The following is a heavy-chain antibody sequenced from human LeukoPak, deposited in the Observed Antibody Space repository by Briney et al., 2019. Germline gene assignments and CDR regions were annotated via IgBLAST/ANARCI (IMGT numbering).Heavy chain of an antibody. J-gene: IGHJ6*02. Sequence: GASVKVSCKASGYTITSYYMHWVRQAPGQGLEWMGIINPSGGSTSYAQKFQGRVTITADESTSTAYMELSSLRSEDTAVYYCAREGYCSGGSCPFRYYYGMDVWGQGTTVTVSS. D-gene: IGHD2-15*01. CDR1: GYTITSYY. CDR3: AREGYCSGGSCPFRYYYGMDV. CDR2: INPSGGST. V-gene: IGHV1-46*01.